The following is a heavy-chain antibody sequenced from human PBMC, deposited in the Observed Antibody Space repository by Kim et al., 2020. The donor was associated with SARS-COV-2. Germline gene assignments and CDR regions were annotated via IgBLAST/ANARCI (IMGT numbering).Heavy chain of an antibody. CDR3: AKDRGSRVTYYYYGMDV. D-gene: IGHD2-15*01. V-gene: IGHV3-30*02. Sequence: VTGPFTISRDNSKDTLYLQMNRLRAEDTAVYYCAKDRGSRVTYYYYGMDVWGQGTTVTVSS. J-gene: IGHJ6*02.